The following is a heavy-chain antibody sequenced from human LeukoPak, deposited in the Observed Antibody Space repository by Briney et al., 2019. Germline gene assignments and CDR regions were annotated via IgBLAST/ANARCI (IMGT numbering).Heavy chain of an antibody. D-gene: IGHD6-19*01. Sequence: PGGSLRLSCAASGFTFSSYWMHWVRQAPGKGLEWVSAISGSGGSTYYADSAKGRFTISRDNSKNTLYLQMDSLRAEDTAVYYCAKDSRSGWYGVGDYWGQGTLVTVSS. J-gene: IGHJ4*02. CDR2: ISGSGGST. CDR1: GFTFSSYW. CDR3: AKDSRSGWYGVGDY. V-gene: IGHV3-23*01.